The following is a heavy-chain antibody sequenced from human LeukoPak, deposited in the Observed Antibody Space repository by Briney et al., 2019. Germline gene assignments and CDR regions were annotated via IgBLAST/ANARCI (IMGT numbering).Heavy chain of an antibody. CDR3: AREQSPYNEIDY. CDR2: INHSGST. J-gene: IGHJ4*02. Sequence: PSETLSLTCAVYGGSFSGYYWSWIRQPPGKGLEWIGEINHSGSTNYNPSLKSRVTISVDTSKNQFSLKLSSVTAADTAVYYCAREQSPYNEIDYWGQGTLVTVSS. CDR1: GGSFSGYY. D-gene: IGHD1-1*01. V-gene: IGHV4-34*01.